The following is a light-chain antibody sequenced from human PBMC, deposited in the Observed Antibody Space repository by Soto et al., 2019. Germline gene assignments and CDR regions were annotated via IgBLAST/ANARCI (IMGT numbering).Light chain of an antibody. J-gene: IGKJ1*01. CDR3: QQRSNWPVT. CDR1: KSVSSY. Sequence: EIVLTQSPGTLSLSPGERATLSCRASKSVSSYLAWYQQKPGQAPRLLIYDASTRATGISARFSGSGSGTDFTLTISSLEPEDIAVYYCQQRSNWPVTFGQGTKVEVK. CDR2: DAS. V-gene: IGKV3-11*01.